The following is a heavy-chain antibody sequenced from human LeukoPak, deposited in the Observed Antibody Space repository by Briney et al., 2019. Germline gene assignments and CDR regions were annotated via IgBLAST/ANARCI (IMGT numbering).Heavy chain of an antibody. D-gene: IGHD2-2*01. J-gene: IGHJ5*02. V-gene: IGHV1-2*02. CDR1: GYTFTGYY. CDR3: ARSPVVVPAAARGYNWFDP. CDR2: VNPNSGGT. Sequence: GASVRVSCKASGYTFTGYYMHWVRQPPGQGLEWMGWVNPNSGGTNYAQKVQGRVTMTRDTSISTAYMELSRLRSDDTAVYYCARSPVVVPAAARGYNWFDPWGHGTLVTVSS.